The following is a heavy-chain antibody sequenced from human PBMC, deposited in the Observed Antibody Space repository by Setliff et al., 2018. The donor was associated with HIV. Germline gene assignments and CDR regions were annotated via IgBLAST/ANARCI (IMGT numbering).Heavy chain of an antibody. D-gene: IGHD3-16*01. CDR1: GESFSGYF. V-gene: IGHV4-34*01. CDR2: INHSGST. J-gene: IGHJ3*02. CDR3: ARGNPLRWNAFAFDI. Sequence: PSETLSLTCAVYGESFSGYFWSWIRQPPGKGLEWIGEINHSGSTNYNPSLKSRVSISVATSKNQFSLKLSSVTAADTAVYYCARGNPLRWNAFAFDIWGQGTMVTVSS.